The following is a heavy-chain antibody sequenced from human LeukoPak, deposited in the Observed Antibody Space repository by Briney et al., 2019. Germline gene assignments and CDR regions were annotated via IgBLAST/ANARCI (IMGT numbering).Heavy chain of an antibody. CDR3: ARFYSGSPPDI. CDR2: MYYSGST. Sequence: SETLSLTCTVSGGSISDYYWSWIRQPPGKGLEWIGYMYYSGSTNYNPSLKSRVTISVDTSKNQFSLKLTFVTAADSAVHYCARFYSGSPPDIWGQGTMVTVSS. J-gene: IGHJ3*02. D-gene: IGHD1-26*01. CDR1: GGSISDYY. V-gene: IGHV4-59*01.